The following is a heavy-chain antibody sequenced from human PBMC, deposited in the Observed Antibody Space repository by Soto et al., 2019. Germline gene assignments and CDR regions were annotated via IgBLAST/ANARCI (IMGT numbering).Heavy chain of an antibody. CDR1: GGSFSGYY. D-gene: IGHD2-15*01. Sequence: PLETLSLTCAVYGGSFSGYYWSWIRQPPGKGLEWIGEINHSGSTNYNPSLKSRVTISVDTSKNQFSLKLSSVSAADTAVYYCARAPPGRVVVATAIDYWGQGTLVTVSS. CDR3: ARAPPGRVVVATAIDY. J-gene: IGHJ4*02. V-gene: IGHV4-34*01. CDR2: INHSGST.